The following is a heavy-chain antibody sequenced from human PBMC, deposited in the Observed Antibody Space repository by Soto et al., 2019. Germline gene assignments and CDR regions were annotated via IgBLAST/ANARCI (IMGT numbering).Heavy chain of an antibody. J-gene: IGHJ6*03. CDR3: ARERITMVRGYYYYYYMDV. CDR1: GGSFSGYY. D-gene: IGHD3-10*01. V-gene: IGHV4-34*01. CDR2: INHSGST. Sequence: QVQLQQWGAGLLKPSETLSLTCAVYGGSFSGYYWSWIRQPPGKGLEWIGEINHSGSTNYNPSLKIRVTISVDTSKNQFSLKLSSVTAADTAVYYCARERITMVRGYYYYYYMDVWGKGTTVTVSS.